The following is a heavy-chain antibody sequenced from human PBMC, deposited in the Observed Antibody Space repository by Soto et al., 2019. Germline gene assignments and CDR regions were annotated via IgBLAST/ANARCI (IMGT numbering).Heavy chain of an antibody. CDR1: GFSLSTSGVG. Sequence: QITLKESGPTLVKPTQTLTLTCTFSGFSLSTSGVGVGWIRQPPGKALEWLALIYWDDDKRYSPSLKSRLTITKDTSKNQVVLTMTNMDPVDTATYYCAHLSGGYSSSSGEAFDIWGQGTMVTVSS. CDR3: AHLSGGYSSSSGEAFDI. CDR2: IYWDDDK. J-gene: IGHJ3*02. D-gene: IGHD6-6*01. V-gene: IGHV2-5*02.